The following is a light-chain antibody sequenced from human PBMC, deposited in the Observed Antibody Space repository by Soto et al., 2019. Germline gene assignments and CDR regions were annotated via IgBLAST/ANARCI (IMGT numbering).Light chain of an antibody. J-gene: IGKJ1*01. Sequence: DIQLTQSPSTLSASVGDRVTITCRASQSVGSWLAWYQQRPGKAPRLLIYDASSLDSGVPARFSGRGSGTEFTLTVSSLQPDDFATYYCQQYDDYSWKTFGQGTKV. CDR1: QSVGSW. CDR3: QQYDDYSWKT. V-gene: IGKV1-5*01. CDR2: DAS.